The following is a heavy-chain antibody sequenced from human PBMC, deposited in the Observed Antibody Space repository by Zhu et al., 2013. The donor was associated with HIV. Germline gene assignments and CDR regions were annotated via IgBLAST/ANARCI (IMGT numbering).Heavy chain of an antibody. CDR3: AREMGKVVPAARKGTFDY. CDR2: IIPILGIA. V-gene: IGHV1-69*08. Sequence: QVQLVQSGAEVKKPGSSVKVSCKASGGTFSSYTISWVRQAPGQGLEWMGRIIPILGIANYAQKFQGRVTITADKSTSTAYMELSSLRSEDTAVYYCAREMGKVVPAARKGTFDYWGQGTLVTVSS. CDR1: GGTFSSYT. J-gene: IGHJ4*02. D-gene: IGHD2-2*01.